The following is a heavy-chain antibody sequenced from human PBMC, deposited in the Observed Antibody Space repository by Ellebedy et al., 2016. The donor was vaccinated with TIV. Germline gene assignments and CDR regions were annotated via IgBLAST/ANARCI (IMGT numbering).Heavy chain of an antibody. CDR1: GFIFGDFA. CDR3: TRGSYQFNN. V-gene: IGHV3-49*03. CDR2: IRSKSYGGTA. J-gene: IGHJ4*02. Sequence: GESLKISCTASGFIFGDFAMSWFRQAPGKGLEWVSFIRSKSYGGTAEYAASVKGRFTVSRDDSKSIAYLQMTSLRTEDTAIYYCTRGSYQFNNWGQGTLVTVSS. D-gene: IGHD1-26*01.